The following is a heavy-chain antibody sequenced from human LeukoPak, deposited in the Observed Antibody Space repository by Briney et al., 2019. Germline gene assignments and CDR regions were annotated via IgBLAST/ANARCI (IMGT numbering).Heavy chain of an antibody. J-gene: IGHJ4*02. Sequence: GGSLRLSCTASGWMHFVRQVPGKGLVWVSGINLDGTGTYYADSVKGRFTISRDNAKNTVSLQMNSLSAEDTAVYYCTSVFESWGQGFLVTVSS. V-gene: IGHV3-74*01. D-gene: IGHD2-2*01. CDR3: TSVFES. CDR2: INLDGTGT. CDR1: GW.